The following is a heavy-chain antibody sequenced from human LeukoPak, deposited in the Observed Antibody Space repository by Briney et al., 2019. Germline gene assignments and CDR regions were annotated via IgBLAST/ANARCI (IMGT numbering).Heavy chain of an antibody. V-gene: IGHV4-34*01. CDR2: INHSGST. D-gene: IGHD2-8*02. Sequence: SETLSLTFAVYGGSFSGYYWSWIRQPPGKGLEWIGEINHSGSTNYNPSLKSRVTISVDTSKNQFSLKLSSVTAADTAVYYCARDTGRRDDAFDIWGQGTMVTVSS. CDR1: GGSFSGYY. J-gene: IGHJ3*02. CDR3: ARDTGRRDDAFDI.